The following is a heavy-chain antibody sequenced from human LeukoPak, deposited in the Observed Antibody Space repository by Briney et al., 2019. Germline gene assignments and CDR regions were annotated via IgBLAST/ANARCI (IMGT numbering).Heavy chain of an antibody. CDR3: ARENVWFGEYSTGEWDYYYYMDV. J-gene: IGHJ6*03. V-gene: IGHV4-61*02. CDR1: GGSISSGSYY. D-gene: IGHD3-10*01. Sequence: SETLSLTCAVSGGSISSGSYYWSWIRQPAGKGLEWIGRIYTWGSTNYNPSLKSRVTMSVDTSKNQFSLKLSSVTAADTAVYYCARENVWFGEYSTGEWDYYYYMDVWGKGTTVTVSS. CDR2: IYTWGST.